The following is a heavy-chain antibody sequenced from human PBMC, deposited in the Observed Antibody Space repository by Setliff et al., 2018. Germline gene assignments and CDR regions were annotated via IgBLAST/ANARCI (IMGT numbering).Heavy chain of an antibody. Sequence: LRLSCAASGFSFRTYAMSWVRQAPGKGLEWVPTIIIDDAYSYYADSVKGRFTIPRDNSPNTLYLEMNRMRAEDTIVYYCAKEKSSSTWYERKPLDSWGQGTPVTVSS. CDR2: IIIDDAYS. J-gene: IGHJ4*02. D-gene: IGHD6-13*01. CDR3: AKEKSSSTWYERKPLDS. V-gene: IGHV3-23*01. CDR1: GFSFRTYA.